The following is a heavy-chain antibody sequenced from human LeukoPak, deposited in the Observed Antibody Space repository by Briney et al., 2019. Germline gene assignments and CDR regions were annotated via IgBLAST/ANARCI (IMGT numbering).Heavy chain of an antibody. CDR3: ATASSGLDY. Sequence: PSETLSLTCTVSGGSISSYYWSWIGQPPGKGLEWIGYIYYSGSTKYNPSLKSRVTISVETSKNQFSLKLSSVTAADTAVYYCATASSGLDYWGQGTLVTVSS. V-gene: IGHV4-59*01. CDR1: GGSISSYY. D-gene: IGHD6-19*01. J-gene: IGHJ4*02. CDR2: IYYSGST.